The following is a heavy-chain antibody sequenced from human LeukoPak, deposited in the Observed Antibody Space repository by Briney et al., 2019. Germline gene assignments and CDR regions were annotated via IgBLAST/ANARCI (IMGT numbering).Heavy chain of an antibody. V-gene: IGHV1-18*01. CDR1: GYTFTSYI. Sequence: GASVKVSCKASGYTFTSYIISWVRQAPGKGVEWMGWINAYNGNTDYAQRVQGRVTINTDTSTSTAYMELRSLRSDDTAVYYCARDRHIAAAVYYYYMDVWGKGTPVTVSS. CDR2: INAYNGNT. J-gene: IGHJ6*03. CDR3: ARDRHIAAAVYYYYMDV. D-gene: IGHD6-13*01.